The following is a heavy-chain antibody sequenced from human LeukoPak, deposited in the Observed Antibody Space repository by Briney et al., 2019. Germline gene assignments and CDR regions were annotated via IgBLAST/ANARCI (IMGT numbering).Heavy chain of an antibody. CDR2: IWYDGSNK. D-gene: IGHD1-26*01. CDR3: ARDIEVGATEYYFDY. J-gene: IGHJ4*02. Sequence: PGRSLRLSCAASGFTFSSYAMPWVRQAPGKGLEWVAVIWYDGSNKYYADSVKGRFTISRDNSKNTLYLQMNSLRAEDTAVYYCARDIEVGATEYYFDYWGQGTLVTVSS. CDR1: GFTFSSYA. V-gene: IGHV3-33*08.